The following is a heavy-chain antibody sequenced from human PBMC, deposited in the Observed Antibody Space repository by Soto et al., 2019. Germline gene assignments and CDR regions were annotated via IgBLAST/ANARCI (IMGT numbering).Heavy chain of an antibody. V-gene: IGHV4-31*03. CDR2: IYYSGST. CDR1: GGSISSGGYY. Sequence: PSETLSLTCTVSGGSISSGGYYWSWIRQHPGKGLEWIGYIYYSGSTYYNPSLKSRVTISVDTSKNQFSLKLSSVTAADTAVYYCARGGYDFWSGYYYEGNWFDPWGQGTLVTVSS. D-gene: IGHD3-3*01. J-gene: IGHJ5*02. CDR3: ARGGYDFWSGYYYEGNWFDP.